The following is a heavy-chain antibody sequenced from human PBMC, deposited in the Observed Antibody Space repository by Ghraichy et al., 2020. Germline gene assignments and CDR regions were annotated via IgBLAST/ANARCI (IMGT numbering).Heavy chain of an antibody. D-gene: IGHD3-22*01. Sequence: GGSLRLSCAASGFTFSSYSMNWVRQAPGKGLEWVSYISSSSSTIYYADSVKGRFTISRDNAKNSLYLQMNSLRDEDTAVYYCARDPGPGYYDSSVNFDYWGQGTLVTVSS. CDR2: ISSSSSTI. V-gene: IGHV3-48*02. J-gene: IGHJ4*02. CDR1: GFTFSSYS. CDR3: ARDPGPGYYDSSVNFDY.